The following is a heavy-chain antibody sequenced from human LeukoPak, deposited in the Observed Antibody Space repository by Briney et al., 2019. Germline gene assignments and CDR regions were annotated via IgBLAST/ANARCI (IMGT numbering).Heavy chain of an antibody. D-gene: IGHD3-3*01. CDR2: MNPNSGDT. J-gene: IGHJ4*02. CDR3: ARDPHYDFWSGYYLYYFDY. Sequence: ASVKASCKASGYTFTSYDINWVRQASGQGLEWMGWMNPNSGDTGYAQKFQGRLTMTRNTSIGTAYMELSSLRSEDTAVYYCARDPHYDFWSGYYLYYFDYWGQGTLVTVSS. CDR1: GYTFTSYD. V-gene: IGHV1-8*01.